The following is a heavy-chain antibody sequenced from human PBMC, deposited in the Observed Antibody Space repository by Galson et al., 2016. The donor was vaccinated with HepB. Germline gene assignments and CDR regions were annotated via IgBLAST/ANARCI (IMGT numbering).Heavy chain of an antibody. J-gene: IGHJ4*02. D-gene: IGHD3-10*01. V-gene: IGHV3-30*04. CDR1: GFTFSSYA. Sequence: SLRLSCAASGFTFSSYAMHWVRQAPGKGLEWVAVISYVGSVKYYADSVKGRFTISRDNSKNTLYLQMNGLRVEDTAVYYCARDSGFDIRAHLDYWGQGAPVTVSS. CDR2: ISYVGSVK. CDR3: ARDSGFDIRAHLDY.